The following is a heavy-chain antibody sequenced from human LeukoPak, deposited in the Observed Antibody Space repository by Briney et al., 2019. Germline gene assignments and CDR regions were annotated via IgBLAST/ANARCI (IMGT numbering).Heavy chain of an antibody. D-gene: IGHD3-22*01. J-gene: IGHJ4*02. Sequence: ASVKVSCKVSGYTLTELSMHWVRQAPGKGLEWMGGFDPEDGETIYAQKFQGRVTMTEDTSTDTAYMELSSLRSEDTAVYYCATGLVYYDSSGYGLDYWGQGTLVTVSS. CDR2: FDPEDGET. V-gene: IGHV1-24*01. CDR1: GYTLTELS. CDR3: ATGLVYYDSSGYGLDY.